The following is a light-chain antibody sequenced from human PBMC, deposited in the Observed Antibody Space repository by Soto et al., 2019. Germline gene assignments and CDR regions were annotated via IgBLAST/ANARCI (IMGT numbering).Light chain of an antibody. CDR1: QGISSY. J-gene: IGKJ1*01. CDR2: AAS. CDR3: QQSYSTPPGT. Sequence: DIQLTQSPSFLSASVGDRVTITCRASQGISSYLAWYQQKPGKAPKLLIFAASTLQSGVPLRFSGSGSGTSFTLTISSLQPEDSATYYCQQSYSTPPGTFGQGTKVDIK. V-gene: IGKV1-9*01.